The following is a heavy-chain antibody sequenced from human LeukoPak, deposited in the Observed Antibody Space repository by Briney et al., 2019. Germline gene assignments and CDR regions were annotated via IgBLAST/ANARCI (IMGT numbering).Heavy chain of an antibody. D-gene: IGHD2-15*01. J-gene: IGHJ4*02. V-gene: IGHV3-30*18. CDR1: GFTFSSYG. CDR2: KSYDGSNK. CDR3: AKDGYCSGGSCYNFDY. Sequence: QPGRSLRLSCAASGFTFSSYGMHWVRQAPGKGLEWVAVKSYDGSNKYYADSVKGRFTISRDNSKNTLYLQMNSLRAEDTAVYYCAKDGYCSGGSCYNFDYWGQGTLVTVSS.